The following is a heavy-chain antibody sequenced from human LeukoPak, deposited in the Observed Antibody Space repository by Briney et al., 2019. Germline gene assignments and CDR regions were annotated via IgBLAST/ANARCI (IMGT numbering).Heavy chain of an antibody. V-gene: IGHV1-18*01. CDR2: ISAYNGNT. Sequence: ASVKVSCKASGYTFTSYGISWVRQAPGQGLERMGWISAYNGNTNYAQKLQGRVTMTTDTSTSTAYMELRSLRSDDTAVYYCARDKTRDGYNFYFDYWGQGTLVTVSS. J-gene: IGHJ4*02. D-gene: IGHD5-24*01. CDR1: GYTFTSYG. CDR3: ARDKTRDGYNFYFDY.